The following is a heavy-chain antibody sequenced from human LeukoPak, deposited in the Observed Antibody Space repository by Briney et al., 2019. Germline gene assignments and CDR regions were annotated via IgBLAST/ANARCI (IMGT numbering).Heavy chain of an antibody. CDR1: GGSIRHYY. CDR3: AAGDYYDSSGYYLPFDY. CDR2: IHISGTT. J-gene: IGHJ4*02. Sequence: SEGLSLTCTVSGGSIRHYYWTWIRQFAGKRLEWIGRIHISGTTNYNHSLKSRVTMSVDTSKNQFSLNLSSVTAADTAVYYCAAGDYYDSSGYYLPFDYWGQGTLVTVSS. D-gene: IGHD3-22*01. V-gene: IGHV4-4*07.